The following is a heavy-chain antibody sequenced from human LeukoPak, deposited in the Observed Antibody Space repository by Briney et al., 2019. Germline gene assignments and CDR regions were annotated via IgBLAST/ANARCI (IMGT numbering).Heavy chain of an antibody. V-gene: IGHV3-7*01. CDR1: GFSFSTYW. J-gene: IGHJ4*02. CDR3: ARLGGTYYNPYFDY. D-gene: IGHD1-26*01. Sequence: PGGSLRVSCAASGFSFSTYWMSWVRQAPGKGLEWVANIKQDGSEKYYVDSVKGRFTISRDNANNSPYLQMNSLRAEDTAVYYCARLGGTYYNPYFDYCGQGILVTVSS. CDR2: IKQDGSEK.